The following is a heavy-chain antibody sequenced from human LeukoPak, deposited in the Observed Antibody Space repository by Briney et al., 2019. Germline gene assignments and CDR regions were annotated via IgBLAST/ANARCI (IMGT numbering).Heavy chain of an antibody. V-gene: IGHV4-4*07. J-gene: IGHJ4*02. Sequence: SETLSLTCTVSGGSISSYYWSWIRQPAGKGLEWIGRIYTSGNTNYNPSLKSRVTMSVDTSKSQFSLKVSSVTAADTAVYYCARAPRRSYGVIGYYFDYWGQGTLVTVSS. D-gene: IGHD1-26*01. CDR3: ARAPRRSYGVIGYYFDY. CDR1: GGSISSYY. CDR2: IYTSGNT.